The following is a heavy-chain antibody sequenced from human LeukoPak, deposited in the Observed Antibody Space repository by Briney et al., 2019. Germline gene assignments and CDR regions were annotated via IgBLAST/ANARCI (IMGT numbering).Heavy chain of an antibody. CDR1: GYTFTSYD. CDR2: MNPNSGNT. J-gene: IGHJ3*02. D-gene: IGHD6-19*01. V-gene: IGHV1-8*01. CDR3: ARVSNEQQGLVPRRGAFDI. Sequence: ASVKVSCKASGYTFTSYDINWVRQATGQGLEWMGWMNPNSGNTGYAQKFQGRVTMTRNTSISTAYMELSSLRSEDTAVYYCARVSNEQQGLVPRRGAFDIWGQGTMVTVSS.